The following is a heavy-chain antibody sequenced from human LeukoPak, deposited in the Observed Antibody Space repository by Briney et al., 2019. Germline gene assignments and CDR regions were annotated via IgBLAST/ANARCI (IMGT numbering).Heavy chain of an antibody. D-gene: IGHD3-3*01. V-gene: IGHV3-23*01. J-gene: IGHJ4*02. Sequence: GGSLRLSCAGSAFTFSSYAMSWVRQAPGKGLEWVSAISGSGGSTYYADSVKGRFTISRDNSKNTLYLQMNSLRAEDTAVYYCANVYDFWSGYVDYWGQGTLVTVSS. CDR1: AFTFSSYA. CDR3: ANVYDFWSGYVDY. CDR2: ISGSGGST.